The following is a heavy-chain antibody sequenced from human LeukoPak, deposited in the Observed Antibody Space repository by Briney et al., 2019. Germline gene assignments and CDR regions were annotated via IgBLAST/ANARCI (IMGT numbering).Heavy chain of an antibody. V-gene: IGHV1-69*06. CDR1: GGTFSSYA. D-gene: IGHD5-18*01. J-gene: IGHJ5*02. CDR2: IIPIFGTA. Sequence: SVKVSCKASGGTFSSYAISWVRQAPGQGLEWMGGIIPIFGTANYAQKFQGRVTITADKSTSTAYMELSSLRSEDTAVYYCARALPHRRLMDTTMEQHWFDPWGQGTLVTVSS. CDR3: ARALPHRRLMDTTMEQHWFDP.